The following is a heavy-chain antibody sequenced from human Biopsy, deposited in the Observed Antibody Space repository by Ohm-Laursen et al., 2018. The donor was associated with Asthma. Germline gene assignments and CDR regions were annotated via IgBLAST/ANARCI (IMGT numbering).Heavy chain of an antibody. CDR1: GYTFNSAG. Sequence: GASVKVSCNTSGYTFNSAGITWVRQAPGQGLEWMGRISVYNGNTKVAQKLQDRVTMITDTSTSTAYMELRSLRSDDTAVYFRARAVDYSHYYGIDVWGQGTTVTVS. CDR2: ISVYNGNT. D-gene: IGHD3-10*01. J-gene: IGHJ6*02. CDR3: ARAVDYSHYYGIDV. V-gene: IGHV1-18*01.